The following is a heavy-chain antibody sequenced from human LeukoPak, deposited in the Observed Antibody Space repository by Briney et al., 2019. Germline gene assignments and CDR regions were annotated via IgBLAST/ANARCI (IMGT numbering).Heavy chain of an antibody. CDR1: GDIVSSNSGA. J-gene: IGHJ4*02. V-gene: IGHV6-1*01. D-gene: IGHD2-2*01. Sequence: SQTLSLTCAISGDIVSSNSGAWSWIRQSPSRGLEWLGRTYYRSKWFNDYTDSVKSRITINPDTSKNQFSLQLNSVTPEDTAVYYCARVVVVVPAAAGTFDYWGQGTLVTVSS. CDR3: ARVVVVVPAAAGTFDY. CDR2: TYYRSKWFN.